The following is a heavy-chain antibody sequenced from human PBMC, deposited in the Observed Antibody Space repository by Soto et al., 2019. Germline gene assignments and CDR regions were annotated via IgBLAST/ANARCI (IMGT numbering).Heavy chain of an antibody. CDR2: IIPIFGTA. CDR1: GGTFSSYA. D-gene: IGHD3-22*01. Sequence: QVQLVQSGAEVKKPGSSVKVSCKASGGTFSSYAVSWVRQAPGQGLEWMGGIIPIFGTANYAQKFQGRVTITADESTSTAYMELSSLRSEDTAVYYCATYYYDSSGYYYFDYWGQGTLVTVSS. J-gene: IGHJ4*02. CDR3: ATYYYDSSGYYYFDY. V-gene: IGHV1-69*12.